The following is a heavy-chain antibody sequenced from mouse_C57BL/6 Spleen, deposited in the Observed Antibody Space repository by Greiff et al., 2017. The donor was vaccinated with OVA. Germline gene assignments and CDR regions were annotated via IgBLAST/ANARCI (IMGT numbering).Heavy chain of an antibody. CDR3: ARDDSSGYVTWFAY. CDR2: INPNNGGT. D-gene: IGHD3-2*02. J-gene: IGHJ3*01. V-gene: IGHV1-26*01. CDR1: GYTFTDYY. Sequence: EVQLQQSGPELVKPGASVKISCKASGYTFTDYYMNWVKQSHGKSLEWIGDINPNNGGTSYNQKFKGKATLTVDKSSSTAYMELRSLTSEDSAVYYCARDDSSGYVTWFAYWGQGTLVTVSA.